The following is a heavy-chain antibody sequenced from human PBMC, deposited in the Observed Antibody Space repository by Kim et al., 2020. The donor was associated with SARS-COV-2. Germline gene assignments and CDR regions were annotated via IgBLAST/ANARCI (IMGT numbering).Heavy chain of an antibody. CDR3: ARDRAAAGTPDGYYGMDV. V-gene: IGHV4-31*03. CDR2: IYYSGST. CDR1: GGSISSGGYY. D-gene: IGHD6-13*01. J-gene: IGHJ6*02. Sequence: SETLSLTCTVSGGSISSGGYYWSWIRQHPGKGLEWIGYIYYSGSTYYNPSLKSRVTISVDTSKNQFSLKLSSVTAADTAVYYCARDRAAAGTPDGYYGMDVWGQGTTVTVSS.